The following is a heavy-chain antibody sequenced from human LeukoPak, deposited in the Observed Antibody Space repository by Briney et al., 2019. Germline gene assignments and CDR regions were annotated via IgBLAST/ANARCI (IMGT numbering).Heavy chain of an antibody. CDR2: INSDGSST. J-gene: IGHJ4*02. CDR3: AREFTSSVAVDY. V-gene: IGHV3-74*01. D-gene: IGHD3-10*01. CDR1: GFTFCSYW. Sequence: GGSLRLSCAASGFTFCSYWMHWVRQAPGKGLVWVSRINSDGSSTSYADSVKGRFTISRDNAKNTLYLQMNSLRAEDTAVYYCAREFTSSVAVDYWGQGTLVTVSS.